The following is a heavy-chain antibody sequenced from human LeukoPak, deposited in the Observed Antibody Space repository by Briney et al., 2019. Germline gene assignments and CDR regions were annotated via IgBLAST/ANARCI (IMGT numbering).Heavy chain of an antibody. V-gene: IGHV4-39*01. J-gene: IGHJ4*02. CDR3: ARYFDWFFSL. CDR1: GGSISSSSYY. Sequence: SETLSLTCTVSGGSISSSSYYWGWIRQPPGKGLEWIGSIYYSGSTYYNPSLKSRVTISVDTSKNQFSLKLSSVTAADTAVYYCARYFDWFFSLWGQGTLVTVSS. CDR2: IYYSGST. D-gene: IGHD3-9*01.